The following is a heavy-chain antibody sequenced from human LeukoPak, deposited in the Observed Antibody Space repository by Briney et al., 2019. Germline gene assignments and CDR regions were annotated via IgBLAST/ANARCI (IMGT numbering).Heavy chain of an antibody. CDR2: IKQDGSEK. D-gene: IGHD3-10*01. J-gene: IGHJ4*02. Sequence: GGSLRLSCAASGFTFNTYWMSWVRQAPGKGLEWVGNIKQDGSEKNYMDSVKGRFTISRDNSKNTLYLQMNSLRAEDTAVYYCAKDLRSGSGSYYTGLYYLDYWGQGTLVTVSS. CDR3: AKDLRSGSGSYYTGLYYLDY. CDR1: GFTFNTYW. V-gene: IGHV3-7*01.